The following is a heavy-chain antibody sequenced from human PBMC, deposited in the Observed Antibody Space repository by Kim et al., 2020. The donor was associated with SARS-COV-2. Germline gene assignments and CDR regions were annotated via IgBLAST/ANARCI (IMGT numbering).Heavy chain of an antibody. CDR2: TYYRSKWYN. CDR1: GDSVSSNSAA. J-gene: IGHJ5*02. D-gene: IGHD3-10*01. V-gene: IGHV6-1*01. CDR3: ARDPPYGLWFGDPAGCDP. Sequence: SQTLSLTCAISGDSVSSNSAAWNWIRQSPSRGLEWLGRTYYRSKWYNDYAVSVKSRITINPDTSKNQFSLQLNSVTPEDTAVYSCARDPPYGLWFGDPAGCDPWGQGTLVTGSS.